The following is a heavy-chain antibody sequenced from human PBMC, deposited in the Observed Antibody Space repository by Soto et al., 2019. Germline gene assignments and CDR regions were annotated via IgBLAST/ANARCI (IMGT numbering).Heavy chain of an antibody. CDR3: ARGGYGIAAAGNYGMDV. V-gene: IGHV3-33*01. CDR1: GFTFSSYG. Sequence: GGSLRLSCAASGFTFSSYGMHWVRQAPGKGLEWVAVIWYDGSNKYYEDSVKGRFTISRDNSKNTLYLQMNSLRAEDTAVYYCARGGYGIAAAGNYGMDVWGQGTTVTVSS. CDR2: IWYDGSNK. D-gene: IGHD6-13*01. J-gene: IGHJ6*02.